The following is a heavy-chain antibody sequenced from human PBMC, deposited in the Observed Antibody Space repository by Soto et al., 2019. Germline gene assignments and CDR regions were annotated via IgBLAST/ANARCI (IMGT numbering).Heavy chain of an antibody. J-gene: IGHJ4*02. CDR2: IYSGGST. Sequence: GGSLRLSCAASGCTVSNNYKSWVRQAPEKGLEWVSLIYSGGSTYYADSVKGRFTISRDSSKNTLYLQMNSLRADVTAKDYGATYIHKVYWGEGTLVSVSS. D-gene: IGHD3-16*01. CDR1: GCTVSNNY. V-gene: IGHV3-66*01. CDR3: ATYIHKVY.